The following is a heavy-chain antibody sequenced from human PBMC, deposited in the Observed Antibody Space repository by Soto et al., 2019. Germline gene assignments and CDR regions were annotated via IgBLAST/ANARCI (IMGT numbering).Heavy chain of an antibody. CDR3: ARDGYCSGGCCPTLRHYHRCIDV. CDR1: GYTFTSYD. V-gene: IGHV1-8*01. Sequence: ASVKVSCKASGYTFTSYDINWVRQATGQGLEWMGWMNPNSGNTGYAQKFQGRVTMTRNTSISTAYMELSSLRSEDTAVYYCARDGYCSGGCCPTLRHYHRCIDVWDQGTTVTVSS. CDR2: MNPNSGNT. D-gene: IGHD2-15*01. J-gene: IGHJ6*02.